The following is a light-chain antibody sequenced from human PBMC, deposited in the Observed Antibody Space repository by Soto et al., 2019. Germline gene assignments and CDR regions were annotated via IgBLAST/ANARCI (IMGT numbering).Light chain of an antibody. CDR3: QQRTCPRIT. Sequence: EIVLTQSPATLSLSPGERATLSCRASQSVSRHLAWYQQRPGQAPRLLIYDIYYRDSGIPSRFRGSGSGTDSTLAISSLEPESSAVYFCQQRTCPRITLGQGTKL. J-gene: IGKJ2*01. V-gene: IGKV3-11*01. CDR1: QSVSRH. CDR2: DIY.